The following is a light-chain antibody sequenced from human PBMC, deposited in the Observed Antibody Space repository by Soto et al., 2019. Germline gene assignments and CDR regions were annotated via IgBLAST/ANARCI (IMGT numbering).Light chain of an antibody. Sequence: QSVLTQPASVSGSPGQSITISCTGTSSDVGGYNYVSWYQQHPGKAPKLMIYEVSNRPSGVSNRFSGSKSGNTASLTISELRAENEADYYCSSYTSSSTLYVFGTGTKVTV. CDR2: EVS. CDR1: SSDVGGYNY. J-gene: IGLJ1*01. V-gene: IGLV2-14*01. CDR3: SSYTSSSTLYV.